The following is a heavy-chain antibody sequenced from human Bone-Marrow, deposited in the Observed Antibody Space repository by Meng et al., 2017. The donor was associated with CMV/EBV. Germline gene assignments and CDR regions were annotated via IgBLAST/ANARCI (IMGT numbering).Heavy chain of an antibody. CDR2: IKQDGSEK. J-gene: IGHJ4*02. CDR1: GFTFSSYW. CDR3: ARSDYGVLFDY. V-gene: IGHV3-7*01. D-gene: IGHD4-17*01. Sequence: GGSLRLSCAASGFTFSSYWMSWVRQAPGKGLERVANIKQDGSEKYYVDSVKGRFTISRDNAKNSLYLQMNSLRAEDTAVYYCARSDYGVLFDYWGQGTLVTVSS.